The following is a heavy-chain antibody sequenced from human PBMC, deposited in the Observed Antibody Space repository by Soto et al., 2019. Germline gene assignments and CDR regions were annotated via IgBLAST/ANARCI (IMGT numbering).Heavy chain of an antibody. D-gene: IGHD3-3*01. CDR1: GYTFTSYG. J-gene: IGHJ6*02. CDR3: ARTSDDFWSGYVETYYYYYGMDV. V-gene: IGHV1-18*01. Sequence: GASVKVSGKASGYTFTSYGISWVRQAPGQGLEWMGWISAYNGNTNYAQKLQGRVTMTTDTSTSTAYMELRSLRSDDTAVYYCARTSDDFWSGYVETYYYYYGMDVWGQGTTVTVSS. CDR2: ISAYNGNT.